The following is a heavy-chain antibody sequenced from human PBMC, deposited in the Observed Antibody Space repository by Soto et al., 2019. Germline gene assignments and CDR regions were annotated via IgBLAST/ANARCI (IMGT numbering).Heavy chain of an antibody. CDR2: IWYDGSNK. CDR3: ARWGIAAGDY. CDR1: GFTFSSYG. V-gene: IGHV3-33*01. Sequence: QVQLVESGGGVVQPGRSLRLSCAASGFTFSSYGMHWVRQAPGKGLEWVAVIWYDGSNKSYADSVKRRFTISRDNSKNTVDLQMTSLRAEDKAGYYWARWGIAAGDYWGQGTLGTVSS. D-gene: IGHD6-13*01. J-gene: IGHJ4*02.